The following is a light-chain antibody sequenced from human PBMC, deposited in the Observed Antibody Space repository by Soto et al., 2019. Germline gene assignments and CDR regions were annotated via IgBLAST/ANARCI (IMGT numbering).Light chain of an antibody. J-gene: IGKJ4*01. CDR1: QSVSSY. V-gene: IGKV3-11*01. CDR3: QQRSNWPLT. Sequence: EIVLTQSPATLSLSPGERATLSCRASQSVSSYLAWYQQKPGQAPRLLIYDASNRSTGIPARFSGSGSGTDFTLTISSLEPEYFAVYYCQQRSNWPLTFGGGTKVVIK. CDR2: DAS.